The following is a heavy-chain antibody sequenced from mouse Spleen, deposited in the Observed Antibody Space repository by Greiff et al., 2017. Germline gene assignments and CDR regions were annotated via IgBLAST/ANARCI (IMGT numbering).Heavy chain of an antibody. J-gene: IGHJ2*01. CDR3: ARQLGLYYFDY. D-gene: IGHD4-1*01. Sequence: EVMLVESGGGLVKRGGSLKLSCAASGFTFSSYAMSWVRQTPEKRLEWVATISSGGGNTYYPDSVKGRFTISRDNAKNTLYLQMSSLKSEDTAMYYCARQLGLYYFDYWGQGTTLTVSS. CDR2: ISSGGGNT. V-gene: IGHV5-9*01. CDR1: GFTFSSYA.